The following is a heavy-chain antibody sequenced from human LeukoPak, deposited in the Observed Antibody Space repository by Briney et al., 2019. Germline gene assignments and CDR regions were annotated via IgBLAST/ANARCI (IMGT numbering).Heavy chain of an antibody. CDR2: IGGSGSYT. D-gene: IGHD2-15*01. V-gene: IGHV3-23*01. CDR1: GFTFSTYA. Sequence: PGGSLRLSCAASGFTFSTYAMIWVRQAPGKGLEWVSVIGGSGSYTYYAASVKGRFTISRDNSKDTLYLQMNSLRAEDTAVYYCAREWYDYWGQGTLVTVSS. J-gene: IGHJ4*02. CDR3: AREWYDY.